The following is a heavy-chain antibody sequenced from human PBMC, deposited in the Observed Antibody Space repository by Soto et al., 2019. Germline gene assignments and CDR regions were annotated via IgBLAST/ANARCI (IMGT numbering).Heavy chain of an antibody. CDR2: IYPGDSDT. V-gene: IGHV5-51*01. CDR3: AKAGQVGGVGYYYGMDV. Sequence: PGESLKISCKGSGYNFINYWIGWVRQMPGKGLEWMGIIYPGDSDTIYSPSFQGQVTISADKSISTAYLQWSSLKASDTAMYYCAKAGQVGGVGYYYGMDVWGQGTTVTVSS. D-gene: IGHD1-26*01. CDR1: GYNFINYW. J-gene: IGHJ6*02.